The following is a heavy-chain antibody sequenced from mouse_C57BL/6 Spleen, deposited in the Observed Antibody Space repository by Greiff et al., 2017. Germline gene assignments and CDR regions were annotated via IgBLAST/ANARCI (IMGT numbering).Heavy chain of an antibody. CDR3: ARGDYYGSSPWFAY. CDR1: GYTFTSYW. J-gene: IGHJ3*01. D-gene: IGHD1-1*01. Sequence: QVQLQQPGAELVRPGSSVKLSCKASGYTFTSYWMHWVKQRPIQGLEWIGNIDPSDSETHYNQKFKDKATLTVDKYSSTAYMQLSSLTSEDSAVYYCARGDYYGSSPWFAYWGQGTLVTVSA. V-gene: IGHV1-52*01. CDR2: IDPSDSET.